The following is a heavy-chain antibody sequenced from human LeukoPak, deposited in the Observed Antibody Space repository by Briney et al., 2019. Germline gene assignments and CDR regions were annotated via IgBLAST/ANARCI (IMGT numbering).Heavy chain of an antibody. CDR2: IKQDGSAK. Sequence: PGGSLRLSCAASGFTFSSYSMNWVRQAPGKGLEWVANIKQDGSAKYYVDSVKGRFTISRDNAKNSLYLQMNSLRAEDTAVYYCALLGAPIDCWGQGTLVTVSS. CDR1: GFTFSSYS. CDR3: ALLGAPIDC. V-gene: IGHV3-7*01. D-gene: IGHD1-26*01. J-gene: IGHJ4*02.